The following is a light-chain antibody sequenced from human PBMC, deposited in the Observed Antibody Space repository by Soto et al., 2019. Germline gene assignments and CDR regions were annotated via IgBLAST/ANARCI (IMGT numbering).Light chain of an antibody. CDR2: GAS. CDR1: QSVTSDY. Sequence: EVVVTQSPGTLSLCPGERATLSCRASQSVTSDYLAWYQQKPGQSPRLLMSGASRRATGVPDRFSGSGSGTDFTLTISRLEPEDFAVYYCQHYGHALWAFGQGTKVDTK. CDR3: QHYGHALWA. J-gene: IGKJ1*01. V-gene: IGKV3-20*01.